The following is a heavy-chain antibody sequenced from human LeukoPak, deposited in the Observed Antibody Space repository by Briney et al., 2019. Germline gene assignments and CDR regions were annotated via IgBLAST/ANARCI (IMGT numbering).Heavy chain of an antibody. V-gene: IGHV3-30*02. Sequence: GGSLRLSCVASGFTLSTYGMHWVRQAPGKGLEWVAFIRYDGSDKFYGDSVKGRFTTSRDNSKNTLYLQMSRLRVEDTAVYYCAKDLGCSGGTCHKAFDCWGQGTLVTVSS. D-gene: IGHD2-15*01. CDR3: AKDLGCSGGTCHKAFDC. CDR1: GFTLSTYG. CDR2: IRYDGSDK. J-gene: IGHJ4*02.